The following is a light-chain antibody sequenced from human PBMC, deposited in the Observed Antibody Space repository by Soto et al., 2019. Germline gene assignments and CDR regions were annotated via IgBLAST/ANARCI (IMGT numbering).Light chain of an antibody. CDR2: GAS. CDR3: QQYNNWPWT. CDR1: QSISDT. Sequence: EIVMTQSPATLSVSPGGRATLSCRASQSISDTLAWYQQKPGQAPRLLIHGASTRATGFPGRFSGSGSGTDFPLTISSLQSEDVAVYYCQQYNNWPWTFGQGTKVEIK. V-gene: IGKV3-15*01. J-gene: IGKJ1*01.